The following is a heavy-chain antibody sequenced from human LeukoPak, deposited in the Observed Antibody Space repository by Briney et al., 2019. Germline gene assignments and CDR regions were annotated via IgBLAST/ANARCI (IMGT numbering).Heavy chain of an antibody. CDR2: ISSRGGNT. J-gene: IGHJ4*02. Sequence: GGSLRLSCAASGFTFDSYAMSWVRLAPGKGLEWVSTISSRGGNTYYSDSVKGRFTISRDNSQNMLYLQMNTLRDEDTAVYYCAKIRAATTFDNWGQGTLVTVSS. CDR1: GFTFDSYA. V-gene: IGHV3-23*01. D-gene: IGHD4-11*01. CDR3: AKIRAATTFDN.